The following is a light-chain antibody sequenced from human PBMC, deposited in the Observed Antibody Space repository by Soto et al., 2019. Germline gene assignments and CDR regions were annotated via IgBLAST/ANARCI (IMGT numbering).Light chain of an antibody. CDR3: AAWDDSLSGPEV. CDR1: SSNIGSNY. CDR2: SNN. J-gene: IGLJ3*02. V-gene: IGLV1-47*02. Sequence: QLVLTQPPSASGTPGQRVTISCSGSSSNIGSNYVYWFQHVPGTAPKLLIYSNNQRPSGVPDRFSGSKSGTSASLAISGLRSDDEADYYCAAWDDSLSGPEVFGGGTKLTVL.